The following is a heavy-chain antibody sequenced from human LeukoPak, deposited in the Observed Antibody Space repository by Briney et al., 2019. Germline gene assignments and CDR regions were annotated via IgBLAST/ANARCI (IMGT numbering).Heavy chain of an antibody. CDR1: GASITGYY. CDR3: ARIYSYGYFGY. Sequence: PSETLSLTCSVSGASITGYYWSWIRQPAGKGLEWIGRIYTSGSTDYNPPLRSRVTMSVDTSKKQFSLKLSSVTAADTAVYYCARIYSYGYFGYWGQGTLVTVSS. D-gene: IGHD5-18*01. CDR2: IYTSGST. V-gene: IGHV4-4*07. J-gene: IGHJ4*02.